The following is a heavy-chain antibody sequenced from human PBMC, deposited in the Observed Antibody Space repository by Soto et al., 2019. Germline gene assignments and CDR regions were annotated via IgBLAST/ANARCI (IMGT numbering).Heavy chain of an antibody. CDR1: GGSFSGYY. Sequence: PSETLSLTCAVYGGSFSGYYWTWIRQPPGTGLEWIGEINHSGSTNYNPSLKSRVTISVDTSKNQFSLKLSSVTAADTAVYYCARLGVFERHYYDSSGYYVGTDYWGQGTLVTVSS. CDR2: INHSGST. V-gene: IGHV4-34*01. J-gene: IGHJ4*02. CDR3: ARLGVFERHYYDSSGYYVGTDY. D-gene: IGHD3-22*01.